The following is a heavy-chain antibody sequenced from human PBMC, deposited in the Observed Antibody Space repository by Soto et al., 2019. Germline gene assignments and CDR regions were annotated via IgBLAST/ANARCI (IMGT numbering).Heavy chain of an antibody. Sequence: SETLSLTCTVSGGSMSSGGYYWSWIRQHPGKGLEWIGYIYYSGSTYYNPSLKSRVTISVDTSKNQFPLKLSSVTAADTAVYYCARVAYDSSGYYYLESGNFDYWGQGTLVTVSS. V-gene: IGHV4-31*03. CDR3: ARVAYDSSGYYYLESGNFDY. CDR1: GGSMSSGGYY. D-gene: IGHD3-22*01. J-gene: IGHJ4*02. CDR2: IYYSGST.